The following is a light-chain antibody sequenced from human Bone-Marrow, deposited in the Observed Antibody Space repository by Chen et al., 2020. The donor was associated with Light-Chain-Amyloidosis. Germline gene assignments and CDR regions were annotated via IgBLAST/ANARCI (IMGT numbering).Light chain of an antibody. CDR2: DTS. CDR3: QQYGVSPFS. Sequence: EIVLTQSPGTLSLFPGERATLSCRASQSVSSRYLACYQQKPGQAPRLLISDTSNRATGIPHRFSGSGSGTDFTLTISRLEPEDFAVYYCQQYGVSPFSFGPGTKVDI. CDR1: QSVSSRY. V-gene: IGKV3-20*01. J-gene: IGKJ3*01.